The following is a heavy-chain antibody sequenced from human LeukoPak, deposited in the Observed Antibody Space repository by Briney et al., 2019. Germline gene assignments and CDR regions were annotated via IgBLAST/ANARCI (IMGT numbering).Heavy chain of an antibody. CDR2: ISRSGDET. V-gene: IGHV3-48*03. J-gene: IGHJ6*03. CDR3: ARDPEPTNYNYYYYYYMDV. D-gene: IGHD3-10*01. Sequence: PGGSLRLSCVASGFTFSSYEMNWVRQAPGKGPEWVSYISRSGDETYYADSAKGRFTISRDNAKNSLYLQMNSLRAEDTAVYYCARDPEPTNYNYYYYYYMDVWGKGTTVTVSS. CDR1: GFTFSSYE.